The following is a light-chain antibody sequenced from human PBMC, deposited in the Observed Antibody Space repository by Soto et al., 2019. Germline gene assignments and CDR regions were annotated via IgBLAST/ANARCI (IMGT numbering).Light chain of an antibody. CDR2: AAS. J-gene: IGKJ2*01. CDR3: LQHSDYPFT. Sequence: IQLTQSPSSLSASVGDRVTITCRASQGISSYLAWYQQKPGKAPKLLIYAASTLQSGVPSRFSGSGSGTDFTLTISSLQPEDFATYYCLQHSDYPFTFGQGTKLDI. CDR1: QGISSY. V-gene: IGKV1-9*01.